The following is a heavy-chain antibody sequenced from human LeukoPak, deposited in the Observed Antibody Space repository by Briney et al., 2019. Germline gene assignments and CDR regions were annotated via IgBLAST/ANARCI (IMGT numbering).Heavy chain of an antibody. CDR2: ISSSGSTI. CDR3: AELGITMIGGV. J-gene: IGHJ6*04. V-gene: IGHV3-48*03. CDR1: GFTFSNYE. Sequence: GGSLILSCAASGFTFSNYEMNWVRQAPGKGLEWVSYISSSGSTIYYADSVKRRFTISRDNAKNSLYLQMNSLRAEDTAVYYCAELGITMIGGVWGKGTTVTISS. D-gene: IGHD3-10*02.